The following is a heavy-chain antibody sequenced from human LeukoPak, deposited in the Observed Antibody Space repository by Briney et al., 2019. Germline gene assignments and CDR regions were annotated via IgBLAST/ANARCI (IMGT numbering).Heavy chain of an antibody. Sequence: SETLSLTCTVSGGSISSYYWSWIRQPPGKGLEWIGYIYYSGSTKYNPSLKSRVTISVDTSKNQFSLKLSSVTAADTAVYYCAQSLGSSNWIGNWFDPWGQGTLVTVSS. V-gene: IGHV4-59*08. CDR1: GGSISSYY. CDR3: AQSLGSSNWIGNWFDP. D-gene: IGHD6-13*01. J-gene: IGHJ5*02. CDR2: IYYSGST.